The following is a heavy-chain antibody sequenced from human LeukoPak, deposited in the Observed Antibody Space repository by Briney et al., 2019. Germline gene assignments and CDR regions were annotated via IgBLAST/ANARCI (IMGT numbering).Heavy chain of an antibody. CDR3: AKAQGDFWSGYYYYMDA. D-gene: IGHD3-3*01. Sequence: GGSLRLSCAASGFTFRSYAMSWVRQAPGKGLEWVSAISGSGGSTYYADSVKGRFTISRDNSKNTLYLQMNSLRAEDTALYYCAKAQGDFWSGYYYYMDAWGKGTTVTVSS. CDR2: ISGSGGST. CDR1: GFTFRSYA. V-gene: IGHV3-23*01. J-gene: IGHJ6*03.